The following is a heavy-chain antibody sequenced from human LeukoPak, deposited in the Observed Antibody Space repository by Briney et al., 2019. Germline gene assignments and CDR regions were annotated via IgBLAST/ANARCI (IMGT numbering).Heavy chain of an antibody. V-gene: IGHV3-53*01. J-gene: IGHJ6*03. CDR2: IYADGNT. Sequence: GGSLRLSCAASGFIVNTNYMTWVRQAPGRGLEWVSFIYADGNTYYADSVKGRFTISRDNAKNTLYLQMNSLRAEDTAVYYCARDHRGSGSRYYYYYMDVWGKGTTVTISS. CDR3: ARDHRGSGSRYYYYYMDV. D-gene: IGHD3-10*01. CDR1: GFIVNTNY.